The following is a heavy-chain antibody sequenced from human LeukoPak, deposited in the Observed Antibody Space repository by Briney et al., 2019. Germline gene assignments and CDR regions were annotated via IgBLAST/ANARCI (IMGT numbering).Heavy chain of an antibody. J-gene: IGHJ6*03. V-gene: IGHV3-48*01. CDR3: ARDAVSYGYYYYYMDV. Sequence: GGSLRLSCAASGFTFSSYSMNWVRQAPGKGLEWVSYISSSSSTIYYADSVKGRFTISRDNAKNSLYLQMNSLRAEDTAVYYCARDAVSYGYYYYYMDVWGKGTTVTVSS. CDR2: ISSSSSTI. D-gene: IGHD5-18*01. CDR1: GFTFSSYS.